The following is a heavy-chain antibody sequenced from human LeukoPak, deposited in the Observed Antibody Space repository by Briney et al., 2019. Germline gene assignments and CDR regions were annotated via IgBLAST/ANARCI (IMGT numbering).Heavy chain of an antibody. D-gene: IGHD6-19*01. Sequence: GGSLRLSCAASGFTFSSSWMHWVRQAPGKGLEWVAFIRYDGSNKYYADSVKGRFTISRDNSKNTLYLQMNRLRAEDTAVYYCARDDIAVATCFDYWGQGTLVTVSS. CDR1: GFTFSSSW. V-gene: IGHV3-30*02. J-gene: IGHJ4*02. CDR3: ARDDIAVATCFDY. CDR2: IRYDGSNK.